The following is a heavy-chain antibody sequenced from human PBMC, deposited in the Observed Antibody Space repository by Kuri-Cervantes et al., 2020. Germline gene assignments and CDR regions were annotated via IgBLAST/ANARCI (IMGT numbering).Heavy chain of an antibody. CDR1: GFTFDDYA. D-gene: IGHD5-18*01. CDR2: ISRNSGSI. CDR3: ARERVPQRGYSYAYDMDV. J-gene: IGHJ6*02. V-gene: IGHV3-9*01. Sequence: SLKISCAASGFTFDDYAMHWVRQAPGKGLEWVSGISRNSGSIGYADSVKGRFTISRDNAKNSLYLQMNSLRVEDTAVYYCARERVPQRGYSYAYDMDVWGQGTTVTVSS.